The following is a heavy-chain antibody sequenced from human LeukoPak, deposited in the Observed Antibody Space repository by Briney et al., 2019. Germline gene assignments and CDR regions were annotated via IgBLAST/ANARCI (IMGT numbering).Heavy chain of an antibody. CDR3: AREQQLVRNWFDP. V-gene: IGHV1-8*03. CDR1: GYTFTGYY. J-gene: IGHJ5*02. Sequence: GASVKVSCKASGYTFTGYYMHWVRQATGQGLEWMGWMNPNSGNTGYAQKFQGRVTITRNTSISTAYMELSSLRSEDTAVYYCAREQQLVRNWFDPWGQGTLVTVSS. D-gene: IGHD6-13*01. CDR2: MNPNSGNT.